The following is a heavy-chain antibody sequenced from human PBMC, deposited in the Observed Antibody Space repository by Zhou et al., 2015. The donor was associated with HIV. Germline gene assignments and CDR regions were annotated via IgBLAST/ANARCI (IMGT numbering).Heavy chain of an antibody. CDR1: GFTFSRSA. J-gene: IGHJ4*02. CDR3: AREAWGWNYDFDY. V-gene: IGHV3-30-3*01. CDR2: ISHDGINK. Sequence: QVQLVESGGGVVQPGRSLRLSCAASGFTFSRSAIHWVRQAPGKGLEWVALISHDGINKYYADSVKGRFTISRDNSKNTLYLQMNSLRAEDMAVYYCAREAWGWNYDFDYWGQGTLVTVSS. D-gene: IGHD1-7*01.